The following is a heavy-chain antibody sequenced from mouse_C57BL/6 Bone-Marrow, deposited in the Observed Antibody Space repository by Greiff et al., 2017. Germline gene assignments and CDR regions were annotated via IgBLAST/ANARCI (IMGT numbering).Heavy chain of an antibody. Sequence: EVQLQQSGPELVKPGASVKISCKASGYTFTDYYMNWVKQSHGKSLEWIGDINPNNGGTSYNQKFKGKATLTVDKSSSTAYMELRSLTSEDSAVYYCADLYGSNFDYWGQGTTLTVSS. D-gene: IGHD1-1*01. V-gene: IGHV1-26*01. CDR1: GYTFTDYY. CDR2: INPNNGGT. J-gene: IGHJ2*01. CDR3: ADLYGSNFDY.